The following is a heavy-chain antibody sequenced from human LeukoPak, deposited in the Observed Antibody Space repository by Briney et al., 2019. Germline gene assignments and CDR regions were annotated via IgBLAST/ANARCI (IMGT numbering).Heavy chain of an antibody. V-gene: IGHV3-30*18. J-gene: IGHJ4*02. Sequence: GGSLRLSWAASGFTFSSYGMHWVRQAPGKGLEWVAVISYDGSNKYYADSVKGRFTISRDNSKNTLYLQMNSLRAEDTAVYYCAKDGEWIVVVPAANFDYWGQGTLVTVSS. CDR2: ISYDGSNK. D-gene: IGHD2-2*01. CDR3: AKDGEWIVVVPAANFDY. CDR1: GFTFSSYG.